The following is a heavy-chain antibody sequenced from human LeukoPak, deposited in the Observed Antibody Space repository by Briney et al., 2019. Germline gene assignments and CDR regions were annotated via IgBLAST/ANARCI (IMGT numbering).Heavy chain of an antibody. Sequence: GRSLRLSCAASGFTFSRYDMNWVRQAPGKGLEWVAVISYDGSNKYYADSVKGRFTISRDNSKNTLYLQMNSLRAEDTAVYYCARDQPVASGEFDYWGQGTLVTVSS. V-gene: IGHV3-30-3*01. J-gene: IGHJ4*02. CDR2: ISYDGSNK. D-gene: IGHD6-19*01. CDR3: ARDQPVASGEFDY. CDR1: GFTFSRYD.